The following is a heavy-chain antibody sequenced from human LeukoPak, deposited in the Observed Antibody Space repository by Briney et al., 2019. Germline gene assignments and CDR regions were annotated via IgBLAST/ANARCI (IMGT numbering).Heavy chain of an antibody. CDR3: ARDSKYCSGRTCRHED. CDR1: GFTFSSYW. V-gene: IGHV3-74*01. CDR2: INSDGSST. Sequence: PGGSLRLSCAASGFTFSSYWMHWVRQAPGKGLVWVSRINSDGSSTTYADSVKGRFTISRDNAKNTLYLQMNSLRAEDTAVYYCARDSKYCSGRTCRHEDWGQGTLVTVSS. J-gene: IGHJ4*02. D-gene: IGHD2-15*01.